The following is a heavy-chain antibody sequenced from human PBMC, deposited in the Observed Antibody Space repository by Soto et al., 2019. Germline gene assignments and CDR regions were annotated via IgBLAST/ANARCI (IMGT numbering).Heavy chain of an antibody. J-gene: IGHJ4*02. CDR2: INRSGGT. V-gene: IGHV4-34*01. Sequence: SETLSLTCAVYGGSFSGYYWSWIRQPPGKGLEWIGEINRSGGTNYNASLKSRVTISVDTSKNQFSLKLSSVTAADTAVYYCARRGAVTSQLYYFDYWGQGTLVTVSS. D-gene: IGHD4-4*01. CDR3: ARRGAVTSQLYYFDY. CDR1: GGSFSGYY.